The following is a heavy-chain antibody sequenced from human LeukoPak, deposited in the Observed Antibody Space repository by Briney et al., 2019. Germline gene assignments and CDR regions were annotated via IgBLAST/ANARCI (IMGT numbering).Heavy chain of an antibody. V-gene: IGHV3-30*18. J-gene: IGHJ4*02. Sequence: SGGSLRLSCAASGFTFSTYAMHWVRQAPGKGLEWVAFTSYDETKKYYVDSVKGRFTISRDNSRNTLDLQMNSLRVEDTAVYYCVKGGYYGSVSYYKGHFDYWGQGAVALVTVSS. D-gene: IGHD3-10*01. CDR3: VKGGYYGSVSYYKGHFDY. CDR2: TSYDETKK. CDR1: GFTFSTYA.